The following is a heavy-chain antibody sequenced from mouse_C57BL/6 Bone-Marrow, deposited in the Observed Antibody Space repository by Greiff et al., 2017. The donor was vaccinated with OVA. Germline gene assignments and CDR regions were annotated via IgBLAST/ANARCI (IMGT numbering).Heavy chain of an antibody. Sequence: EVQLQQSGPELVKPGASVKISCKASGYSFTGYYMNWVKQSPEKSLEWIGEINPSTGGTTYNQKFKAKATLTVDKSSSTAYMQLKSLTSEDSAVYYCARDGSGNPYYFDYWGQGTTLTVSS. CDR2: INPSTGGT. D-gene: IGHD1-1*01. CDR3: ARDGSGNPYYFDY. V-gene: IGHV1-42*01. CDR1: GYSFTGYY. J-gene: IGHJ2*01.